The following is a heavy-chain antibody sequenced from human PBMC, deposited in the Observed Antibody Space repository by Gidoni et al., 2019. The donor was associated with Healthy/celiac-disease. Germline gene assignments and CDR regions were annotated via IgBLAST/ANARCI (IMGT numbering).Heavy chain of an antibody. Sequence: QVQLVESGGGVVQPGRSLRLSCAASGFTFSIYGMHWVPQAPGKGLEWVAVIWYDGSNKYYADSVKGRFTISRDNSKNTLYLQMNSLRAEDTAVYYCARVQHPYPTGYYYGMDVWGQGTTVTVSS. V-gene: IGHV3-33*01. CDR3: ARVQHPYPTGYYYGMDV. D-gene: IGHD7-27*01. CDR1: GFTFSIYG. J-gene: IGHJ6*02. CDR2: IWYDGSNK.